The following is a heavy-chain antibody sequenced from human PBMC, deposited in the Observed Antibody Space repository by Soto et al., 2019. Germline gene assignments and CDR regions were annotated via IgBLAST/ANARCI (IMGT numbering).Heavy chain of an antibody. CDR1: SGSISSSNW. CDR2: TYHSGST. CDR3: ARKPYTWNDHYYYYYMDV. Sequence: QVQLQESGPGLVKPSGTLSLTCAVSSGSISSSNWWSWVRQPPGKGLEWIGETYHSGSTNYNTSLNSRFTISVDKSKTQLSLKLCSVTAAAMAVYYCARKPYTWNDHYYYYYMDVWGKGTTVTVSS. D-gene: IGHD1-1*01. J-gene: IGHJ6*03. V-gene: IGHV4-4*02.